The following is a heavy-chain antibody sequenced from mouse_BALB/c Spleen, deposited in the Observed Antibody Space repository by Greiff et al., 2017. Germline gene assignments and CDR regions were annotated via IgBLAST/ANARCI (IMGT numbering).Heavy chain of an antibody. V-gene: IGHV1-80*01. CDR3: ARERWGNYEGMDY. D-gene: IGHD2-1*01. J-gene: IGHJ4*01. CDR1: GYAFSSYW. CDR2: IYPGDGDT. Sequence: QVQLQQSGAELVRPGSSVKISCKASGYAFSSYWMNWVKQRPGQGLEWIGQIYPGDGDTNYNGKFKGKATLTADKSSSTAYMQLSSLTSEDSAVYFCARERWGNYEGMDYWGEGTSVTVSS.